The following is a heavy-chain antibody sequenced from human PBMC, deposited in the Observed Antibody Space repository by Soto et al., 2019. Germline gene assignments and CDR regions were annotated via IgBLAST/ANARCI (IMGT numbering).Heavy chain of an antibody. CDR1: GGTFSSYA. CDR3: ARGGGGSDCSSTSCLDYYYGMDV. D-gene: IGHD2-2*01. V-gene: IGHV1-69*13. CDR2: IIPIFGTA. J-gene: IGHJ6*02. Sequence: GASVKVSCKASGGTFSSYAISWVRQAPGQGLEWMGGIIPIFGTANYAQKFQGRVTITADESTSTAYMELSSLRSEDTAVYYYARGGGGSDCSSTSCLDYYYGMDVWGQGTTVTVSS.